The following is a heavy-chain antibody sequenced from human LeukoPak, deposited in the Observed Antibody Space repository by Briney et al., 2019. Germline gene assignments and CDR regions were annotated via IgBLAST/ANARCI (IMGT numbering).Heavy chain of an antibody. D-gene: IGHD2-2*01. J-gene: IGHJ4*02. CDR1: GGTFSSYA. Sequence: GASVKVSCKASGGTFSSYAISWVRQAPGQGLEWMGGIIPIFGTANYAQKFQGRVTITTDESTSTAYMELSSLRSEDTAVYYCARVGPYCSSTSCHFDYWGQGTLVTVSS. V-gene: IGHV1-69*05. CDR3: ARVGPYCSSTSCHFDY. CDR2: IIPIFGTA.